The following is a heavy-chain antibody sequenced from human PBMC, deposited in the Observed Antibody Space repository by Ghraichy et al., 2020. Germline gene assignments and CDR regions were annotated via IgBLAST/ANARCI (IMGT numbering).Heavy chain of an antibody. V-gene: IGHV3-30-3*01. CDR1: GFTFSSYA. D-gene: IGHD3-10*01. CDR2: ISYDGSNK. Sequence: GGSLRLSCAASGFTFSSYAMHWVRQAPGKGLEWVAVISYDGSNKYYADSVKGRFTISRDNSKNTLYLQMNSLRAEDTAVYYCARALRYYYGSGSPLGYWGQGTLVTVSS. CDR3: ARALRYYYGSGSPLGY. J-gene: IGHJ4*02.